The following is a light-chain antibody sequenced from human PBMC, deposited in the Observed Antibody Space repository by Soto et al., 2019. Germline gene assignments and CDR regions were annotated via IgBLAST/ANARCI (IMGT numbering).Light chain of an antibody. CDR1: QSLSSDF. J-gene: IGKJ5*01. V-gene: IGKV3-20*01. Sequence: ENVLTQSPCTLSWSPGERATLSCRASQSLSSDFLAWYQQKPGQAPRPLIYGGSSRATGIPDRISGSGYGTDFNLTISRLEPEDFAVYYCQQYGSPPITFGQGTRLEIK. CDR2: GGS. CDR3: QQYGSPPIT.